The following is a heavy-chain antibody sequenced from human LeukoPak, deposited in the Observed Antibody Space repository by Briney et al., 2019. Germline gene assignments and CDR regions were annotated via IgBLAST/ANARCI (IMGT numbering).Heavy chain of an antibody. CDR1: GGSISSSSYY. CDR3: AREDPEVVVVAGFDY. D-gene: IGHD2-15*01. J-gene: IGHJ4*02. Sequence: SETLSLTCTVSGGSISSSSYYWGWIRQPPGKGLEWIGSIYYSGSTYYNPSLKSRVTISVDTSKNQFPLKLSSVTAADTAVYYCAREDPEVVVVAGFDYWGQGTLVTVSS. V-gene: IGHV4-39*06. CDR2: IYYSGST.